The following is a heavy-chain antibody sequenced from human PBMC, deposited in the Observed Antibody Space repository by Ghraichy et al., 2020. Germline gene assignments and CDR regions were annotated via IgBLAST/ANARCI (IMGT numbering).Heavy chain of an antibody. CDR1: GGTFSSYA. CDR2: IIPILGIA. Sequence: SVKVSCKASGGTFSSYAISWVRQAPGQGLEWMGRIIPILGIANYAQKFQGRVTITADKSTSTAYMELSSLRSEDTAVYYCARDILYSGSYDSGYYYYYMDVWGKGTTVTVSS. D-gene: IGHD1-26*01. V-gene: IGHV1-69*04. J-gene: IGHJ6*03. CDR3: ARDILYSGSYDSGYYYYYMDV.